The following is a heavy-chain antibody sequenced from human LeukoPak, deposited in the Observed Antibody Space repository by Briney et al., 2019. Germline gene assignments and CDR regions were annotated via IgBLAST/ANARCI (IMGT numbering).Heavy chain of an antibody. Sequence: NTSETLSLTCAVSGYSISSGYYWGWIRQPPGKGLEWIGSIYHSGSTYYNPSLKSRVTISVDTSKNQFSLKLSSVTAADTAVYYCARGGGEYSSSWYWGYYYYYMDVWGKGTTVTVSS. V-gene: IGHV4-38-2*01. J-gene: IGHJ6*03. CDR3: ARGGGEYSSSWYWGYYYYYMDV. D-gene: IGHD6-13*01. CDR2: IYHSGST. CDR1: GYSISSGYY.